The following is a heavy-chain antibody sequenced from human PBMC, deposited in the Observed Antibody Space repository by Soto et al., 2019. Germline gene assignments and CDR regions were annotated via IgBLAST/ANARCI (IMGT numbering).Heavy chain of an antibody. CDR2: IYYSGST. CDR3: ARHSIAVAGEFDY. Sequence: SETLSLTCTVSGGSISSSSYYWGWIRQPPGKGLEWIGSIYYSGSTYYNPSLKSRVTISVDTSKNQFSLKLSSVTAADTAVYYCARHSIAVAGEFDYWGQGTLVTVS. J-gene: IGHJ4*02. CDR1: GGSISSSSYY. D-gene: IGHD6-19*01. V-gene: IGHV4-39*01.